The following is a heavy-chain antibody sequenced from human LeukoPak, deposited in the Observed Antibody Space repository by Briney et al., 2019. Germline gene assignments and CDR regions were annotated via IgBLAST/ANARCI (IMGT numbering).Heavy chain of an antibody. J-gene: IGHJ4*02. V-gene: IGHV3-23*01. CDR2: ITASGSST. CDR3: AKGDRGMAFFDS. CDR1: GFTFSSYV. Sequence: GGSLRLSCAASGFTFSSYVMNWIRQAPGKGLEWVAAITASGSSTYYADSVKGRVTISRDNFEDTLYLQMNSLRAEDTAVYYCAKGDRGMAFFDSGGQGTLVTVSS. D-gene: IGHD2-15*01.